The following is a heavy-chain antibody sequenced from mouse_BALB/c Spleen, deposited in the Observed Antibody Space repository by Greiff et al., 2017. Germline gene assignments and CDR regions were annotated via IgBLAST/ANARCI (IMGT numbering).Heavy chain of an antibody. CDR1: GYTFTSYY. V-gene: IGHV1S81*02. CDR2: INPSNGGT. J-gene: IGHJ4*01. CDR3: TRSGLLEGMDY. Sequence: QVQLKQSGAELVKPGASVKLSCKASGYTFTSYYMYWVKQRPGQGLEWIGEINPSNGGTNFNEKFKSKATLTVDKSSSTAYMQLSSLTSEDSAVYYCTRSGLLEGMDYWGQGTSVTVSS. D-gene: IGHD2-3*01.